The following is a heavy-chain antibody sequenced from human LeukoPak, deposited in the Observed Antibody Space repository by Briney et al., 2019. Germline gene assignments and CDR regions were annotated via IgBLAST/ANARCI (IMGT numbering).Heavy chain of an antibody. D-gene: IGHD3-16*02. Sequence: SETLSLTCTVSGGSISSSSYSWGWIRQPPGKGLEWIGSIYYSGSTYYNPSLKSRVTISVDTSKNQFSLKLSSVTAADTAVYYCARHSLGYTAHDYWGQGTLVTVSS. V-gene: IGHV4-39*01. J-gene: IGHJ4*02. CDR2: IYYSGST. CDR1: GGSISSSSYS. CDR3: ARHSLGYTAHDY.